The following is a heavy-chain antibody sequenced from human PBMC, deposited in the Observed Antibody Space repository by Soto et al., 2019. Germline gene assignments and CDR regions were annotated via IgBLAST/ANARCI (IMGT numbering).Heavy chain of an antibody. CDR2: IYNSGTT. CDR3: ARDPAP. J-gene: IGHJ5*02. Sequence: QVQLQESGPGLVKHSETLSLTCTVSGGSITRGGYYWSWIRQHPGKGLEWIGYIYNSGTTYYNPSLKSRVTISVDTSQNQLSLKLTSVTAADTAVYYCARDPAPWGQGTLVTVSS. V-gene: IGHV4-31*03. CDR1: GGSITRGGYY.